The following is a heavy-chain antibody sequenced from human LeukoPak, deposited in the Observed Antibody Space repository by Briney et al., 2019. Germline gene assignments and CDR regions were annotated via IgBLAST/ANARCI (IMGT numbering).Heavy chain of an antibody. Sequence: SETLSLTCTVSGGSISSYYWSWIRQPPGKGLEWIGYVYYSGSTNYNPSLKSRVTISVDTSKNQFSLKLSSVTAADTAVYYCAREVVKTLGNFDYWGQGTLVTVSS. D-gene: IGHD3-22*01. CDR1: GGSISSYY. CDR2: VYYSGST. CDR3: AREVVKTLGNFDY. J-gene: IGHJ4*02. V-gene: IGHV4-59*12.